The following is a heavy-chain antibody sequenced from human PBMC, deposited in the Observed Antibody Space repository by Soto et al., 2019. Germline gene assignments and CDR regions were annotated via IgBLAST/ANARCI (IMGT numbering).Heavy chain of an antibody. V-gene: IGHV1-18*01. CDR2: ISAYNGNT. CDR3: ARDGNNFSSSGYYYYYGMDV. CDR1: GYTFTSYG. Sequence: ASVKVSCKASGYTFTSYGISWVRQAPGQGLEWMGWISAYNGNTNYAQKLQGRVTMTPDKSTSTAYMELRSLRSDETAVYYCARDGNNFSSSGYYYYYGMDVWGQGTTVTVSS. D-gene: IGHD6-6*01. J-gene: IGHJ6*02.